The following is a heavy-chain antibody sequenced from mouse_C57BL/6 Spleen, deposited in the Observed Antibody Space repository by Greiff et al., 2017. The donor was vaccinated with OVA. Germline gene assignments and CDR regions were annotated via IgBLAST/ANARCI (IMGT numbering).Heavy chain of an antibody. D-gene: IGHD2-4*01. CDR3: ALPYYDYDSSWFAY. CDR2: INPNYGTT. J-gene: IGHJ3*01. CDR1: GFNIKNTY. V-gene: IGHV1-39*01. Sequence: VQLQQSVAELVRPGASVKLSCTASGFNIKNTYMHWVKQSNGKSLEWIGVINPNYGTTSYNQKFKGKATLTVDQSSSTAYMQLNSLTSEDSAVYYCALPYYDYDSSWFAYWGQGTLVTVSA.